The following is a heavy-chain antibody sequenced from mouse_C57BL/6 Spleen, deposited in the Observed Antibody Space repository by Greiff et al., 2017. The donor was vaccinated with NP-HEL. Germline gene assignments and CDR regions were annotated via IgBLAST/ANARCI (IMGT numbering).Heavy chain of an antibody. CDR1: GYTFTDYY. D-gene: IGHD2-4*01. V-gene: IGHV1-22*01. CDR2: INPNNGGT. J-gene: IGHJ3*01. Sequence: EVQLQQSGPELVKPGASVKMSCKASGYTFTDYYMHWVKPSHGKSLAWIGYINPNNGGTSYTQKFKGKATLTVNKSSSTAYMELRSLTSEDSAVFYCERYDYDGAWFAYGGKGTLVTVAA. CDR3: ERYDYDGAWFAY.